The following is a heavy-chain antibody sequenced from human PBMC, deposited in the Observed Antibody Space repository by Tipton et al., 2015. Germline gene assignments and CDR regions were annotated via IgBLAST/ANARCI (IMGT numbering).Heavy chain of an antibody. V-gene: IGHV5-51*01. D-gene: IGHD3-22*01. Sequence: VQLVQSGAEVKKPGESLKISCKGSGYRFTSFWIGWVRQMPGKGLEWMGIIYPGDSDTRYSPSFQGQVTMSADKSISTAYLQWSSPKASDTAMYYCARRMGGYYYDTSGFYYDYWGQGTLVTVSS. CDR1: GYRFTSFW. CDR3: ARRMGGYYYDTSGFYYDY. J-gene: IGHJ4*02. CDR2: IYPGDSDT.